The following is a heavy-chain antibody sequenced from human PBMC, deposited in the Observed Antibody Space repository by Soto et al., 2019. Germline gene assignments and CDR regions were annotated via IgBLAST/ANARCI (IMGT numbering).Heavy chain of an antibody. CDR2: TYYRSKWYN. CDR1: GDSVSSNTAA. D-gene: IGHD1-26*01. V-gene: IGHV6-1*01. Sequence: PSQTLSLTCAISGDSVSSNTAAWNWIRQSPSRGLEWLGRTYYRSKWYNDYAVSVKSRISINPDTSKNQFSLQLNSVTPEDTALYYCVRDVGFDFDYWGQGTLVTAPQ. J-gene: IGHJ4*02. CDR3: VRDVGFDFDY.